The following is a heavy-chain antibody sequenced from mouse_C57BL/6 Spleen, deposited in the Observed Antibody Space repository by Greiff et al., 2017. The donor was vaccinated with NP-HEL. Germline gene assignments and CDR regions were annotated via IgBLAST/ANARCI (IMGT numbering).Heavy chain of an antibody. V-gene: IGHV7-3*01. CDR1: GFTFTDYY. CDR2: IRNKANGYTT. J-gene: IGHJ4*01. Sequence: EVMLVESGGGLVQPGGSLSLSCAASGFTFTDYYMSWVRQPPGKALEWLGFIRNKANGYTTEYSASVKGRFTISRDNSQSILYLQMNALRAEDSATYYCARSAYYYGSNYAMDYWGQGTSVTVSS. D-gene: IGHD1-1*01. CDR3: ARSAYYYGSNYAMDY.